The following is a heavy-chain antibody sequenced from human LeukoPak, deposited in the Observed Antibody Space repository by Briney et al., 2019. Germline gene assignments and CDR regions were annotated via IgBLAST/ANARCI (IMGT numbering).Heavy chain of an antibody. CDR2: ISAYNGNT. V-gene: IGHV1-18*01. D-gene: IGHD6-25*01. CDR3: ARDAGGHYFDY. CDR1: GYTFTSYG. Sequence: ASVKVSCKASGYTFTSYGVSCVRQAPGQGLEWMGWISAYNGNTNNAQKLQGRVTMTTDTSTSTAYMELRSLRSDDTAVYYCARDAGGHYFDYWGQGTLVTVSS. J-gene: IGHJ4*02.